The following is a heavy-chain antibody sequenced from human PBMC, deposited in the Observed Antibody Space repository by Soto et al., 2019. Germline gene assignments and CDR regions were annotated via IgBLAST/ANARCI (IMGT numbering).Heavy chain of an antibody. V-gene: IGHV3-23*04. D-gene: IGHD6-6*01. J-gene: IGHJ6*02. CDR2: ISSSGGNT. CDR1: VFSFSNYV. Sequence: DVQLVESGGGLIQPGGSLRVSCAASVFSFSNYVMSWVSQAPVNGVEWVSGISSSGGNTYYADSVKGRFTISRDNSKNTVSLHMNSLSAEDTAVYYCAMDQARHLVLRDYYYYGMDAWCQGTTVTVSS. CDR3: AMDQARHLVLRDYYYYGMDA.